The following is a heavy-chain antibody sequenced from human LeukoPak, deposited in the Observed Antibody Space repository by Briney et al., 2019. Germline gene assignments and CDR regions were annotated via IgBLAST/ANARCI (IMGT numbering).Heavy chain of an antibody. CDR2: IYHSGST. Sequence: SETLSLTCAVPGGSISSGGYSWSWIRQPPGKGLEWIGYIYHSGSTYYNPSLKSRVTISVDRSKNQFSLKLSSVTAADTAVYYCARARTFTEYFDYWGQGTLVTVSS. V-gene: IGHV4-30-2*01. J-gene: IGHJ4*02. D-gene: IGHD1-14*01. CDR3: ARARTFTEYFDY. CDR1: GGSISSGGYS.